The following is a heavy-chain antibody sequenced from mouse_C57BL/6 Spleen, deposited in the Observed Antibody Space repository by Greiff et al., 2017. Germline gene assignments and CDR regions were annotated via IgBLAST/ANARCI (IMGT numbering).Heavy chain of an antibody. Sequence: QVQLQQSGAELVRPGTSVKMSCKASGYTFTNYWIGWAKQRPGHGLEWIGDIYPGGGYTTYNEKFKGKATLTADKSSSTAYMQFSSLTSEDSAIYYCARYYGSSYEGYFDYWGQGTTLTVSS. CDR2: IYPGGGYT. J-gene: IGHJ2*01. D-gene: IGHD1-1*01. CDR3: ARYYGSSYEGYFDY. V-gene: IGHV1-63*01. CDR1: GYTFTNYW.